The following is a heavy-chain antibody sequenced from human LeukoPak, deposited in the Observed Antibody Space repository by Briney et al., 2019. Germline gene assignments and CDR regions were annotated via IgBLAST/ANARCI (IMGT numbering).Heavy chain of an antibody. CDR2: MNPNSGNT. CDR1: GYTFTSYD. Sequence: ASVKVSCKASGYTFTSYDINWVRQATGQGLEWMGWMNPNSGNTGYAQKFQGRVTMTRNTSISTAYMELSSLRSEDTAVYYCARGLGIALPFDYWGQGTLVTVSS. V-gene: IGHV1-8*01. D-gene: IGHD3-16*02. CDR3: ARGLGIALPFDY. J-gene: IGHJ4*02.